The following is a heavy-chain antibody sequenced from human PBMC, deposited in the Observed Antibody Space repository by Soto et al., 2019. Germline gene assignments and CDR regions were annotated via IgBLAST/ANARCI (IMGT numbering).Heavy chain of an antibody. V-gene: IGHV4-59*08. CDR3: ARLGDEYSGYDLPFDY. D-gene: IGHD5-12*01. CDR2: IYYSGST. CDR1: GGSISSYY. J-gene: IGHJ4*02. Sequence: SETLSLTCTVSGGSISSYYWSWIRQPPGKGLEWIGYIYYSGSTNYNPSLKSRVTISVDTSKNQFSLKLSSVTAADTAVYYCARLGDEYSGYDLPFDYWGQGTLVTVSS.